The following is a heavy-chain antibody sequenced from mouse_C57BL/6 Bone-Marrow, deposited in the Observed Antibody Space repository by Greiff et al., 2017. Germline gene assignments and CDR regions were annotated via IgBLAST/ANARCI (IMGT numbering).Heavy chain of an antibody. J-gene: IGHJ3*01. D-gene: IGHD2-4*01. CDR1: GYTFTSYC. CDR3: AREAIYYDDDEAWFAY. CDR2: IDPSDSYT. V-gene: IGHV1-59*01. Sequence: VQLQQSGAELVRPGTSVKLSCKASGYTFTSYCMHWVKQRPGQGLEWIGVIDPSDSYTNYNQKFKGKATLTVDTSSSTAYMQLSSLTSEDSAVYYCAREAIYYDDDEAWFAYWGQGTLVTVSA.